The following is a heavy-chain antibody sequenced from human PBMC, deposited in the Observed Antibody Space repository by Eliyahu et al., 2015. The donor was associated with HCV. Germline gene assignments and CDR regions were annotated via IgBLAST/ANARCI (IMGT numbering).Heavy chain of an antibody. Sequence: EVQLVQSGAEVRKPGESLKISCKGSGYNFTTXWXAWVRQLPGRGLEGGGVIYPDDSDAXYSPYSRYSPSFLGQVTMSVDKSIDTAYLQWSSLRASDTAIYYCARRFYDVLTGRTLFSFDHWGQGTPVTVSS. CDR2: IYPDDSDAXYSPYS. CDR1: GYNFTTXW. D-gene: IGHD3-9*01. V-gene: IGHV5-51*01. J-gene: IGHJ4*02. CDR3: ARRFYDVLTGRTLFSFDH.